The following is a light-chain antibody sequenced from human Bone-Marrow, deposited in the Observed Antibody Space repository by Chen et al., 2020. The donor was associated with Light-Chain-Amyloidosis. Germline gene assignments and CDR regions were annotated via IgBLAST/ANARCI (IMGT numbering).Light chain of an antibody. CDR1: DLPTKY. CDR3: QSADSSGTYEVI. J-gene: IGLJ2*01. Sequence: SYELTQPPSGSVSPGQTPRITCSGDDLPTKYAYWYQQKPGQAPVLVIHRDTERPSGIAERFSGDSSGTTATLTISGVQAEDEADYHCQSADSSGTYEVIFGGGTKLTVL. CDR2: RDT. V-gene: IGLV3-25*03.